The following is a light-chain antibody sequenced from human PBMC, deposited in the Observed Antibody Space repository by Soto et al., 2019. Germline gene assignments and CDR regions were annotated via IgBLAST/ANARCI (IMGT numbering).Light chain of an antibody. Sequence: NFTLTQPHSVSESPGKTVTISCTRSSGSIASNYVQWYQQRPGSVPTTVIYEGNQRPSGVPDRFSGSTDGSSNSASLTISGLQTEDEADYYCQSYDSSTVVFGGGTKLTVL. CDR2: EGN. CDR1: SGSIASNY. CDR3: QSYDSSTVV. V-gene: IGLV6-57*04. J-gene: IGLJ2*01.